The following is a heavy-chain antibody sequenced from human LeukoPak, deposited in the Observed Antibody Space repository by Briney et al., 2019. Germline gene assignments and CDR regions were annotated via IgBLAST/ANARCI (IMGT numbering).Heavy chain of an antibody. J-gene: IGHJ4*02. CDR2: ISGSGGST. D-gene: IGHD6-19*01. CDR3: AKDQGSSGRNGLDY. Sequence: GGSLRLSCAASGFTFSSYAMNWVRQAPGKGLEWVSIISGSGGSTNYADSVKGRFIISRDNSKNTLYLRMNSLRVDDTAVYYCAKDQGSSGRNGLDYWGQGTLVTVSS. CDR1: GFTFSSYA. V-gene: IGHV3-23*01.